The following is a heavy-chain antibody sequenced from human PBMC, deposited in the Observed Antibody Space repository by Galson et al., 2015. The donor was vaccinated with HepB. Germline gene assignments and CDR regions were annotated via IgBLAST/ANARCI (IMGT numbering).Heavy chain of an antibody. V-gene: IGHV3-30*18. CDR3: VKDRKEEAYGMAV. Sequence: SLRLSCAASGFSLSSYGMHWVRQAPGKGLEWMAVISNDGSRKYYGDSVQGRFTISRDNPKNMLYLQISNLRAEDTAVYYCVKDRKEEAYGMAVWGQGTTVTVSS. CDR2: ISNDGSRK. CDR1: GFSLSSYG. J-gene: IGHJ6*02. D-gene: IGHD1-14*01.